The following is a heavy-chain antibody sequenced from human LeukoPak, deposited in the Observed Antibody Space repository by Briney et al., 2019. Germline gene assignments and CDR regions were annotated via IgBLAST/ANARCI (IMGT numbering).Heavy chain of an antibody. D-gene: IGHD3-10*01. CDR2: ISSDGSNK. Sequence: PGRSLRLSCAASGFTFTSYTMHWVRQAPGKGLEWVAVISSDGSNKYYADSVKGRSTISRDNSKNTLYLQMNSLRAEDTAVYYCARYVVYGSGKYYFDYWGQGTLVTVSS. J-gene: IGHJ4*02. CDR1: GFTFTSYT. V-gene: IGHV3-30-3*01. CDR3: ARYVVYGSGKYYFDY.